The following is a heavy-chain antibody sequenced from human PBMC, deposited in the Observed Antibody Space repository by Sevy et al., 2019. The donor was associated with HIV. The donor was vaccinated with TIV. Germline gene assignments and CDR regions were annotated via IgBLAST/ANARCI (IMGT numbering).Heavy chain of an antibody. CDR2: ISWNSGSI. CDR1: GFTFDDYA. V-gene: IGHV3-9*01. J-gene: IGHJ4*02. Sequence: SLRLSCAASGFTFDDYAMHWVRQAPGKGLEWVSGISWNSGSIGYADSVKGRFTISRDNAKNSLYLQMNSLRAEDTALYYCAKDIGEAAGYYFDYWGQGTLVTVSS. D-gene: IGHD6-25*01. CDR3: AKDIGEAAGYYFDY.